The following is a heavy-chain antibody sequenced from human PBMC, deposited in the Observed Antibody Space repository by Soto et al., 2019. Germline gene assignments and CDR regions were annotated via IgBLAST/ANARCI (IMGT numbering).Heavy chain of an antibody. Sequence: ASVKVSCKASGGTFSSYAISWVRQAPGQGLEWMGGIIPIFGTANYAQKFQGRVTITADESTSTAYMELSSLRSEDTAVYYCARGTMGATKPFDYWGQGTLVTVS. D-gene: IGHD1-26*01. J-gene: IGHJ4*02. CDR2: IIPIFGTA. CDR1: GGTFSSYA. CDR3: ARGTMGATKPFDY. V-gene: IGHV1-69*13.